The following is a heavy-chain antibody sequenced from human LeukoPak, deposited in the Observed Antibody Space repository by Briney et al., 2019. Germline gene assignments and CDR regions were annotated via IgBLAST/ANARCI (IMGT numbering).Heavy chain of an antibody. J-gene: IGHJ4*02. V-gene: IGHV1-69*04. CDR1: GGTFSSYA. D-gene: IGHD5-12*01. CDR3: ARGGRYSGYDSDY. Sequence: GASVKVSCKASGGTFSSYAISWVRQAPGQGLEWMGRIIPILGIANYAQKFQGRVTITADKSTSTAYMELSSLRSEDTAVYYCARGGRYSGYDSDYWGQGTLVTVSS. CDR2: IIPILGIA.